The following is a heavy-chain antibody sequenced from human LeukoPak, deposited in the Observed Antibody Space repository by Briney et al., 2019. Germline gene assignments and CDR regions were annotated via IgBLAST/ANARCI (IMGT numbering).Heavy chain of an antibody. D-gene: IGHD3-22*01. V-gene: IGHV4-59*08. Sequence: PSETLSLTRTVSGGSISSYYWSWIRQPPGKGLDWIGYVYYSGSSNYNPSLKSRVTISVDTSKNQFSLKLSSVTAADTAVYYCARHYDSSGYWYYFDYWGQGALVTVSS. J-gene: IGHJ4*02. CDR1: GGSISSYY. CDR2: VYYSGSS. CDR3: ARHYDSSGYWYYFDY.